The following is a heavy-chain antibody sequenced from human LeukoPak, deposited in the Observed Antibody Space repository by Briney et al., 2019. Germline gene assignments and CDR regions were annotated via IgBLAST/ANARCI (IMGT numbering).Heavy chain of an antibody. D-gene: IGHD2-15*01. J-gene: IGHJ4*02. CDR2: ISTEFGNT. V-gene: IGHV1-18*04. Sequence: PGASVKVSCKASGYSFHDFGISWVRQAPGQGLEWMGWISTEFGNTNYAQRLQGRVTMTGDTSTSTVYMELTSLTSDDTAVYYCARDRYGYCGGGSCFLFDYWGQGTLVTVSS. CDR3: ARDRYGYCGGGSCFLFDY. CDR1: GYSFHDFG.